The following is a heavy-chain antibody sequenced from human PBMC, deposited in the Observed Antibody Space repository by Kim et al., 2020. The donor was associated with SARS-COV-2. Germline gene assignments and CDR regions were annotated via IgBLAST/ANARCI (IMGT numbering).Heavy chain of an antibody. Sequence: GGSLRLSCAASGFTFSSYSMNWVRQAPGKGLEWVSSISSSSSYIYYADSVKGRFTISRDNAKNSLYLQMNSLRAEDTAVYYCARDLRVRLAWIGWEPIDYWGQGTLVTVSS. D-gene: IGHD1-26*01. J-gene: IGHJ4*02. CDR3: ARDLRVRLAWIGWEPIDY. V-gene: IGHV3-21*01. CDR1: GFTFSSYS. CDR2: ISSSSSYI.